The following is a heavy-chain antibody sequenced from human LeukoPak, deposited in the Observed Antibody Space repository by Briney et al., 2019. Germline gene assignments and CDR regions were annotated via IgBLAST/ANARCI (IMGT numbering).Heavy chain of an antibody. CDR2: IYYSGST. D-gene: IGHD3-3*01. CDR3: AGTYYGFWSGYYPHYYYYYLDV. CDR1: GGSISSYY. V-gene: IGHV4-59*01. Sequence: SETLSLTCTVSGGSISSYYWSWIRQPPGKGLEWIGYIYYSGSTNYNPSLKSRVTISVDTSKNQFSLKLSSVTAADTAVYYCAGTYYGFWSGYYPHYYYYYLDVWGKGTTVTVSS. J-gene: IGHJ6*03.